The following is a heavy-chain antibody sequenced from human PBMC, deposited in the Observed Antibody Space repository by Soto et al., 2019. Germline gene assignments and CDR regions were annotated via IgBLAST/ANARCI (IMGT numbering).Heavy chain of an antibody. CDR3: ARYSGWYHHSWYFDL. CDR1: GYTFTNYN. J-gene: IGHJ2*01. D-gene: IGHD6-19*01. V-gene: IGHV1-18*01. Sequence: QVQLVQSGAEVKKPGASVKVSCKASGYTFTNYNINWVRQAPGQGLEWMGWISAYNGNTNYTQILQGRVTRTTDPSTSTAYMELRSLTSDDTAVYYCARYSGWYHHSWYFDLWGRGTLVTVSS. CDR2: ISAYNGNT.